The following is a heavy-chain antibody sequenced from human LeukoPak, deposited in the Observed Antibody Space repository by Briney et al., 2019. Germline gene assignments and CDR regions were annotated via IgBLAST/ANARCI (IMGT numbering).Heavy chain of an antibody. CDR3: AREGYSGSYAPGDY. CDR2: IRQDGSEK. CDR1: GFTFSSYW. V-gene: IGHV3-7*01. Sequence: PGGSLRLSCAASGFTFSSYWMSWVRQAPGKGLEWVANIRQDGSEKYYVDSVKGRFTISRDNAKNSLYLQMNSLRAEDTAVYYCAREGYSGSYAPGDYWGQGTLVTVSS. D-gene: IGHD1-26*01. J-gene: IGHJ4*02.